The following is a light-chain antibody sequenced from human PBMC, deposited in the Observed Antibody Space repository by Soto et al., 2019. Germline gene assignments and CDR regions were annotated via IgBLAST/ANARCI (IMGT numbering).Light chain of an antibody. J-gene: IGKJ1*01. CDR1: QSVSSK. Sequence: VMTQYPATLSVSPGERVSLSCRASQSVSSKLAWYQRQPGQAPRLLIYDASTRATGIPARFSGSGSGAEFTLIVSSLQSEDSAVYYCQQYNSWLWTFGQGTKVDIK. CDR3: QQYNSWLWT. CDR2: DAS. V-gene: IGKV3-15*01.